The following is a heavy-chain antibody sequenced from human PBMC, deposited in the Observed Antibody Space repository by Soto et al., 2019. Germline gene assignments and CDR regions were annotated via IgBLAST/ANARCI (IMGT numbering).Heavy chain of an antibody. J-gene: IGHJ4*02. CDR2: ISGSGGST. Sequence: GGSLRLSCAASGFTFSSYAMSWVRQAPGKGLEWVSAISGSGGSTYYADSVKGRFTISRDNSKNTLYLQVNSLRAEDTAVYYCAKAIEEIGSSSEFDYWGQGTLVTVSS. CDR1: GFTFSSYA. D-gene: IGHD6-6*01. V-gene: IGHV3-23*01. CDR3: AKAIEEIGSSSEFDY.